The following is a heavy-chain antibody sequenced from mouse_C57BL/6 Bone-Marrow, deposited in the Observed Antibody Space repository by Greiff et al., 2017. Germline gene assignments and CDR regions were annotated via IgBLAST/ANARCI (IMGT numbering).Heavy chain of an antibody. Sequence: VQLPQSGPELVKPGASVKISCKASGYAFSSSWMNWVKQRPGQGLEWIGRIYPGDGDTNYNGKFKGKATLTADKSSSTAYMQPSSLTSEDSAVYFCARSSYPPAYWGKGTLVTVSA. CDR1: GYAFSSSW. D-gene: IGHD3-1*01. CDR2: IYPGDGDT. J-gene: IGHJ3*01. V-gene: IGHV1-82*01. CDR3: ARSSYPPAY.